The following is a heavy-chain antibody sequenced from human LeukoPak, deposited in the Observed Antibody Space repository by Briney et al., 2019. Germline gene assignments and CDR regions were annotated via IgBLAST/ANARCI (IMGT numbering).Heavy chain of an antibody. CDR2: ISGYNGNT. CDR3: TREATGYSWFDP. J-gene: IGHJ5*02. Sequence: ASVKVSCKASGGTFSSYAISWVRQAPGQGLEWMGWISGYNGNTNYAQKFQGRVTMTTDTSTSTAYMELRSLRSDDTAVYYCTREATGYSWFDPWGQGTLVTVSS. V-gene: IGHV1-18*01. D-gene: IGHD3-9*01. CDR1: GGTFSSYA.